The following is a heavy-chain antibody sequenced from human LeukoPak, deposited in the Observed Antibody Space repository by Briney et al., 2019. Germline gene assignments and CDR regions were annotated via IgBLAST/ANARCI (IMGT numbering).Heavy chain of an antibody. V-gene: IGHV3-48*04. CDR3: ARNPSAMGATRYY. CDR2: ISSSSTI. J-gene: IGHJ4*02. D-gene: IGHD1-26*01. CDR1: GFTFSSYS. Sequence: GGSLRLSCAASGFTFSSYSMNWVRQAPGKGLEWVSYISSSSTIYYADSVKGRFTISRDNAKNSLYLQMNSLRAEDTAVYYCARNPSAMGATRYYWGQGTLVTVSS.